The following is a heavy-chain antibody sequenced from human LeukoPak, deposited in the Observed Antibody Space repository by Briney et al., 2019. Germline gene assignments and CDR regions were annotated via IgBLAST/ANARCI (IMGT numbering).Heavy chain of an antibody. CDR2: IGNTET. V-gene: IGHV3-23*01. D-gene: IGHD5-18*01. J-gene: IGHJ4*02. CDR3: AKDWIQFNRVFDCFDS. CDR1: GFTFSSYA. Sequence: PGGSLRLSCAASGFTFSSYAMSWVRQAPGKGLEWVSTIGNTETFYADSVTGRFTISRDNSKNTVNLQMNRLRVEDTAIYYCAKDWIQFNRVFDCFDSWGQGTLVTVPS.